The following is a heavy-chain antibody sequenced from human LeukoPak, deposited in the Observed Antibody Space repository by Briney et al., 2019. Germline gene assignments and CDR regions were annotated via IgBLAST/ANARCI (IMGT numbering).Heavy chain of an antibody. Sequence: PGGTLRLSCAASGFTFSNYGMSWVRQAPGKGLEWISAISSSSSYIYYADSVKGRFTISRDNAKNSLYLQMNSLRAEDTAVYYCARMQYYDILTGSALQYWGQGTLVTVSS. CDR3: ARMQYYDILTGSALQY. CDR1: GFTFSNYG. D-gene: IGHD3-9*01. V-gene: IGHV3-21*01. CDR2: ISSSSSYI. J-gene: IGHJ4*02.